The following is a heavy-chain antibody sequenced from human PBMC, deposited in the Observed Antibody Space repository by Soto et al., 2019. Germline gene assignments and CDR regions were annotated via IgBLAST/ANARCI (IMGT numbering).Heavy chain of an antibody. J-gene: IGHJ6*02. CDR3: ASSIAAAGHYGMDV. V-gene: IGHV4-31*03. Sequence: PSETLSLTCTVSGGSISSGGYYWSWIRQHPGKGLEWIGYIYYSGSTYYNPSLKSRVTISVDTSKNQFSLKLSSVTAADTAVYYCASSIAAAGHYGMDVWGQGTTVTVSS. CDR1: GGSISSGGYY. CDR2: IYYSGST. D-gene: IGHD6-13*01.